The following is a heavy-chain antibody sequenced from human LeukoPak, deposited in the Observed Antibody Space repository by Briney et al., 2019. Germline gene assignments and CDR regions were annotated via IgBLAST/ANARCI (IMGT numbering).Heavy chain of an antibody. J-gene: IGHJ4*02. V-gene: IGHV5-51*01. Sequence: GESLKISCKTSGHNFSDYWIAWVRQMPGKGLEWMGIIYPADSNSKYSPSFQGQVTISADKSINTAYLQWSSLKSSDTAMYYCARVWGSSFDYWGQGTLVTVSS. CDR2: IYPADSNS. D-gene: IGHD3-16*01. CDR3: ARVWGSSFDY. CDR1: GHNFSDYW.